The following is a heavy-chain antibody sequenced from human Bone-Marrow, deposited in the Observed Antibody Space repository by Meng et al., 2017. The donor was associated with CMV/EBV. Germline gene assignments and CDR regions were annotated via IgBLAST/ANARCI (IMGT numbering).Heavy chain of an antibody. J-gene: IGHJ6*02. CDR1: AGSISSTSYY. D-gene: IGHD3-22*01. V-gene: IGHV4-39*07. Sequence: SETLSLTCSVSAGSISSTSYYWGWIRQPPGKGLEWIGAISYSGSTYYNPSLKSRVTISVDTSKNQFSLKLSSVTAADTAVYYCAREPKIGLGSGYYFPYYYYYGMDVWGQGTTVTVSS. CDR3: AREPKIGLGSGYYFPYYYYYGMDV. CDR2: ISYSGST.